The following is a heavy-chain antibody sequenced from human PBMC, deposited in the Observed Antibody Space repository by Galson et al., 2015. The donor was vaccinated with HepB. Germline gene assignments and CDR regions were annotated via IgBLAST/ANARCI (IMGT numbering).Heavy chain of an antibody. CDR2: IYHSGST. J-gene: IGHJ4*02. CDR3: ARFYYGSGCFDY. CDR1: GGSISSGGYS. V-gene: IGHV4-30-2*01. Sequence: PLSLTCAVSGGSISSGGYSWSWIRQPPGKGLEWIGYIYHSGSTYYNPSLKSRVTISVDRSKNQFSLKLSSVTAADTAVYYCARFYYGSGCFDYWGQGTLVTVSS. D-gene: IGHD3-10*01.